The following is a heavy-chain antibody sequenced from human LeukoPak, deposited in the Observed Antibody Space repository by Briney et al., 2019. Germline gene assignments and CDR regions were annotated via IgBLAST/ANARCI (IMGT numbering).Heavy chain of an antibody. V-gene: IGHV3-23*01. CDR3: AKASYSYGNDAFDI. CDR1: GFTFSNFA. D-gene: IGHD3-16*02. Sequence: GGFLRLSCAASGFTFSNFAMAWVRQVPEKGLEWVSFIRGGGAGAHYADSVRGRFTISRDNSKNTLDLEMNSLRADDTAVYYCAKASYSYGNDAFDIWGQGTKVTVSS. CDR2: IRGGGAGA. J-gene: IGHJ3*02.